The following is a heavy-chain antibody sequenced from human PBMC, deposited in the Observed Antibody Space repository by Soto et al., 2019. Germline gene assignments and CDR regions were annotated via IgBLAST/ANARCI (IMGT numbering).Heavy chain of an antibody. Sequence: GGSLRLSCAASGFTFTSYAMTWVRQAPGKGLEWVSGIRATADSPYYADSVKGRFTISKDNSNNILYLQMNSLRAEDTAVYYCATEFDHWGPGTLVTVSS. V-gene: IGHV3-23*01. CDR1: GFTFTSYA. CDR3: ATEFDH. CDR2: IRATADSP. J-gene: IGHJ5*02.